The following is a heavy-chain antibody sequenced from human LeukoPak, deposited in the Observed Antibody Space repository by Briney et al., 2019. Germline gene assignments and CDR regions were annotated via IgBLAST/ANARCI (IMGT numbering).Heavy chain of an antibody. CDR2: ISGSGGIP. CDR3: ARNYSGSYLIDY. CDR1: GFTFSSYA. J-gene: IGHJ4*02. D-gene: IGHD1-26*01. Sequence: GGSLRLSCAASGFTFSSYAMSWVRQASGKGLEWVSAISGSGGIPYYADSVKGRFTISRDNSKNTLYLQMNSLRAEDTAVYYCARNYSGSYLIDYWGQGTLVTVSS. V-gene: IGHV3-23*01.